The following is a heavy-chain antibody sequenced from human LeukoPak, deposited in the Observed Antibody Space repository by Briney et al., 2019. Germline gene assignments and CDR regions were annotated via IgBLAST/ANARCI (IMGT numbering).Heavy chain of an antibody. D-gene: IGHD2-21*02. V-gene: IGHV4-61*08. CDR3: ARWSDCGGDCHILDY. CDR1: GGSISSGGYY. CDR2: LYYNRGA. J-gene: IGHJ4*02. Sequence: MSSQTLSPTCTVSGGSISSGGYYWSWSRQAPGKGVEWIGNLYYNRGAWFKSSLKSRVTTSVDTSKNEFSLKLSSVTAADTAVYYCARWSDCGGDCHILDYWGQGILVTVSS.